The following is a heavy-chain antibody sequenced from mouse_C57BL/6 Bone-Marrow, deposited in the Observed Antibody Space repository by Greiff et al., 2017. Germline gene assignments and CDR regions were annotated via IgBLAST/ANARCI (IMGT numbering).Heavy chain of an antibody. J-gene: IGHJ4*01. CDR3: ARDGHTAMDY. CDR2: SRNKANDYTT. Sequence: EVNVVESGGGLVQSGRSLRLSCATSGFTFSDFYMEWVRQAPGKGLEWIAASRNKANDYTTEYSASVKGRFIVSRDTSQSILYLQMNALRAEDTAIYYCARDGHTAMDYWGQGTSVTVSS. V-gene: IGHV7-1*01. CDR1: GFTFSDFY.